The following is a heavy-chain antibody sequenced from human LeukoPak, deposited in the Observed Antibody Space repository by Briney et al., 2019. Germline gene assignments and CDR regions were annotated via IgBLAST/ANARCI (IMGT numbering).Heavy chain of an antibody. D-gene: IGHD4-23*01. Sequence: PGGSLRLSCAASGFTFSSYSMNWVRQAPGKGLEWVSSISSSSSYIYYADSVKGRFTISRDNAKNSLYLQMNSLRAEDTAVYYCARDRWPEDPMDVWGQGTTVTVSS. V-gene: IGHV3-21*01. CDR2: ISSSSSYI. J-gene: IGHJ6*02. CDR1: GFTFSSYS. CDR3: ARDRWPEDPMDV.